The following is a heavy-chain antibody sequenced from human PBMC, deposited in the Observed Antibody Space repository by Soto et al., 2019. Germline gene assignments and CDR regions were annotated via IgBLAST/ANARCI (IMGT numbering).Heavy chain of an antibody. D-gene: IGHD1-1*01. V-gene: IGHV3-74*01. CDR3: ARDTPTGNYYYYGMDV. Sequence: LRLSCAASGFTFSSYWMHWVRQAPGKGLVWVSRINSDGSSTSYADSVKGRFTISRDNAKNTLYLQMNSLRAEDTAVYYCARDTPTGNYYYYGMDVWGQGTTVTVSS. CDR2: INSDGSST. CDR1: GFTFSSYW. J-gene: IGHJ6*02.